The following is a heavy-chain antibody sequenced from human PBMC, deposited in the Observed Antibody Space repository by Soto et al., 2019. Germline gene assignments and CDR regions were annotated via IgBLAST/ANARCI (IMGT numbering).Heavy chain of an antibody. CDR3: ACYGGSGSYYTDY. CDR1: GFTFSDYY. D-gene: IGHD3-10*01. Sequence: PGGSLRLSCAASGFTFSDYYMSWIRQAPGKGLEWVSYISSSGSTIYYADSVKGRFTISRDNAKNSLYLQMNSLRVEDTAVYYCACYGGSGSYYTDYWGQGTLVTVSS. V-gene: IGHV3-11*01. J-gene: IGHJ4*02. CDR2: ISSSGSTI.